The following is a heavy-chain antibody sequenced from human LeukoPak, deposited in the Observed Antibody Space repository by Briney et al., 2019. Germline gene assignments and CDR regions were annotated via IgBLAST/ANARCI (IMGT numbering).Heavy chain of an antibody. V-gene: IGHV3-48*04. CDR2: VGISSGNT. CDR3: ARDHRYAFDN. J-gene: IGHJ4*02. D-gene: IGHD5-12*01. CDR1: GLTFSDYS. Sequence: GGSLRLSCGASGLTFSDYSMNWVRQAPGKGLEWISYVGISSGNTKYADSVKGRFTISGDSAKNSVFLQMNSLRVEDTAVYYCARDHRYAFDNWGQGTLVTVSS.